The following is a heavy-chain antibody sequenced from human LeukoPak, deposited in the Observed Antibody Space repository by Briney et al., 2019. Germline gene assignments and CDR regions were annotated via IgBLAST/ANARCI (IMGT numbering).Heavy chain of an antibody. J-gene: IGHJ4*02. CDR2: ISSSGSTI. CDR3: SKDRSSLFKGVGATFDY. D-gene: IGHD1-26*01. V-gene: IGHV3-48*03. CDR1: GFTFSSYE. Sequence: GGSLRLSCAASGFTFSSYEMNWVRQAPGKGLEWVSYISSSGSTIYYADSVKGRFTISRDNSKNTLYLQMNSLRAEDTAVYYCSKDRSSLFKGVGATFDYWGQGTLVTVSS.